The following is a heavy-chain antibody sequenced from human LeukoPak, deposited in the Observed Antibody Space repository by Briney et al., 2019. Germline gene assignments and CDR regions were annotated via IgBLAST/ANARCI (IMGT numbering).Heavy chain of an antibody. J-gene: IGHJ4*02. CDR3: ARDDYYGSGSYYSD. CDR1: GYTFTSCG. D-gene: IGHD3-10*01. CDR2: ISAYNGNT. V-gene: IGHV1-18*01. Sequence: GASVKVSCKASGYTFTSCGISWVRQAPGQGLEWMGWISAYNGNTNYAQKLQGRVTMTTDTSTSTAYMELRSLRSDDTAVYYCARDDYYGSGSYYSDWGQGTLVTVSS.